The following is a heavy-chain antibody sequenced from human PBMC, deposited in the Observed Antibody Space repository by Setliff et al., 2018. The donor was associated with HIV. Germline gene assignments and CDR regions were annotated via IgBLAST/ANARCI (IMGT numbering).Heavy chain of an antibody. CDR3: AGGYEMPEFSYGVDV. Sequence: GASLKTSCKGSGYSFTTYWISWVRQMTGKGLEWMGRIDPSDSYTDYNPSFQGHVSITVDKSISTAYLQWSGLKASDTAIYYCAGGYEMPEFSYGVDVWGQGTTVTVSS. D-gene: IGHD5-12*01. CDR1: GYSFTTYW. V-gene: IGHV5-10-1*01. J-gene: IGHJ6*02. CDR2: IDPSDSYT.